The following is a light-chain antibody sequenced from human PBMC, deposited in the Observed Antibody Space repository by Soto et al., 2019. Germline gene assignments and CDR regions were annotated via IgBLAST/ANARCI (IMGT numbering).Light chain of an antibody. CDR1: KLGDEF. J-gene: IGLJ2*01. CDR2: EDS. V-gene: IGLV3-1*01. Sequence: SYELTQPPSVSVSPGQTASITCSGDKLGDEFVYWYQQKPGQSPVLVIYEDSKRPSGIPERVSGSNSGNTATLTISGTQSMDEADYYCQAWDSSTGVVFGGGTKVNVL. CDR3: QAWDSSTGVV.